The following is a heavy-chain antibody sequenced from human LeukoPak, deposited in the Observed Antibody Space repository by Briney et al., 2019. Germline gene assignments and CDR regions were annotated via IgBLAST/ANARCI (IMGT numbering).Heavy chain of an antibody. CDR1: DGSFSGYY. Sequence: SETLSLTCAVYDGSFSGYYWSWIRQPPGKGLEWIGEINHSGSTNYNPSLKSRVTISVDTSKNQFSLKLSSVTAADTAVYYCARGRQRITMVRGVMKYFDYWGQGTLVTVSS. V-gene: IGHV4-34*01. J-gene: IGHJ4*02. CDR3: ARGRQRITMVRGVMKYFDY. CDR2: INHSGST. D-gene: IGHD3-10*01.